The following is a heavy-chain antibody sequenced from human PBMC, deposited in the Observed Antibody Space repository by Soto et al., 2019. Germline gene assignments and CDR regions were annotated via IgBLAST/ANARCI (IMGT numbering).Heavy chain of an antibody. J-gene: IGHJ4*02. CDR3: ARWAPPNDY. CDR2: INAGNGNT. CDR1: GYTFTSYA. Sequence: SFKASGYTFTSYAMHWVRQAPGQRLEWMGWINAGNGNTKYSQKFQGRVTITRDTSASTAYMELRSLRSDDTAVYYCARWAPPNDYWGQGTLVTVSS. V-gene: IGHV1-3*01.